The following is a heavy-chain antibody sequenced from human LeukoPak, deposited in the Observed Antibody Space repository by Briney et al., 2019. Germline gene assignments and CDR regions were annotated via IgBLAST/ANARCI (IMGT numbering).Heavy chain of an antibody. D-gene: IGHD3-3*01. CDR3: ARDKYYFWSGPDY. CDR2: INPNSGGT. J-gene: IGHJ4*02. CDR1: GYTFTGYY. Sequence: ASVKVSCKASGYTFTGYYMHWVRQAPGQGLEWMGWINPNSGGTNYAQKFQGRVTMTRDTSICTAYMELSRLRSDDTAVYYCARDKYYFWSGPDYWGQGTLVTVSS. V-gene: IGHV1-2*02.